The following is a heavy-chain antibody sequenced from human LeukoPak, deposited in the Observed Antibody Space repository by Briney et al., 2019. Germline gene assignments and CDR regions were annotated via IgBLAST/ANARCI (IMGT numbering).Heavy chain of an antibody. CDR1: GFTFSSYW. Sequence: PGGSLRLSCAASGFTFSSYWMNWVRQAPGTGLEWVANINQDGSDKSYVESVKGRFTISRDNAKNSLYLQMNSLRAEDTAFYYCARGEGVTNDYWGQGTLVTVSS. CDR3: ARGEGVTNDY. CDR2: INQDGSDK. D-gene: IGHD2-21*02. V-gene: IGHV3-7*01. J-gene: IGHJ4*02.